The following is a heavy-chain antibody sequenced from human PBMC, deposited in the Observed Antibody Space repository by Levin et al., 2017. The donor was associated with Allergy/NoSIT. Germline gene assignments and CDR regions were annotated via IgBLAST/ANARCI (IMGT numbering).Heavy chain of an antibody. CDR1: GYTFKNYG. J-gene: IGHJ2*01. CDR2: ISTYNGNT. CDR3: AREKGIGPRYFDL. Sequence: ASVKVSCKASGYTFKNYGIAWVRQAPGQGLEWMGWISTYNGNTNYVQKLRGRVTLTTDTSTNTAYMELRSLTSDDTAVYYCAREKGIGPRYFDLWGRGSLVTVSS. D-gene: IGHD3-10*01. V-gene: IGHV1-18*01.